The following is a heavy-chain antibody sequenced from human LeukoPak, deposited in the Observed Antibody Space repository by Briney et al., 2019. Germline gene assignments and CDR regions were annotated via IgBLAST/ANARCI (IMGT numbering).Heavy chain of an antibody. CDR2: ISSSGSTI. Sequence: HPGGSLRLSCAASGFTFSSYEMNWVRQAPGKGLEWVSYISSSGSTIHYADSVKGRFTISRDNAKNSLYLQMNSLRAEDTAVYYCARDANTAMVNPIDYWGQGTLVTVSS. CDR3: ARDANTAMVNPIDY. CDR1: GFTFSSYE. V-gene: IGHV3-48*03. J-gene: IGHJ4*02. D-gene: IGHD5-18*01.